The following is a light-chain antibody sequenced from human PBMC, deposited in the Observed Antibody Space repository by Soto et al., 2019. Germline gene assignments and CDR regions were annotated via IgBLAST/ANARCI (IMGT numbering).Light chain of an antibody. CDR2: DAS. CDR1: QSVRSN. CDR3: QQYYKWPPRT. Sequence: EIVMTQSPATLSVSPGERATLSCRASQSVRSNLAWYQQKPGQAPRLLIYDASTRATGIPARFSGSGSGTEFTLTISSLQSEDFVVYYCQQYYKWPPRTFGQGTKVEI. V-gene: IGKV3-15*01. J-gene: IGKJ1*01.